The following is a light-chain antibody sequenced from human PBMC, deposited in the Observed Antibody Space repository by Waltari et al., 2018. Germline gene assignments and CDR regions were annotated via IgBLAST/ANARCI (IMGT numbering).Light chain of an antibody. CDR3: QQYDGIVVT. J-gene: IGKJ4*01. V-gene: IGKV3-20*01. CDR1: QTVSTIA. CDR2: STY. Sequence: EIVLTQSPGTLSLSPGDRATLSCRASQTVSTIALSGYQQKPGQAPRVLIYSTYNRATGIPDRFSGSGSGTDFTLTINRLAPEDFAMYYCQQYDGIVVTFGGGTKVEI.